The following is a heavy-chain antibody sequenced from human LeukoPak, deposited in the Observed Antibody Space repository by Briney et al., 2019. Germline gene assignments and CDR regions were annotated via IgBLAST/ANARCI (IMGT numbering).Heavy chain of an antibody. CDR2: ISYDGSNK. Sequence: PGGSLRLSCAASGFTFSSYAMHWVRQAPGKGLEWVAVISYDGSNKYYADSVKGRFTISRDNSKNTLYLQMNSLRAEDTAVYYCARDRMVPYGDYPHFDYWGQGTLVTVSS. CDR1: GFTFSSYA. D-gene: IGHD4-17*01. J-gene: IGHJ4*02. V-gene: IGHV3-30-3*01. CDR3: ARDRMVPYGDYPHFDY.